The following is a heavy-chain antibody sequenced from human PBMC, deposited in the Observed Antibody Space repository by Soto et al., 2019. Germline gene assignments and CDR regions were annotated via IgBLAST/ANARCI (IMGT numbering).Heavy chain of an antibody. CDR1: GGSFSGYY. CDR3: ARDVMANNRYHWYFDL. Sequence: QVQLQQWGAGLLKPSETLSLTCAVYGGSFSGYYWSWIRQPPGKGLEWIGEITHSGSTNYNPSLTPQVTIAGATPKRPLALKASSVTAAGTAVYYCARDVMANNRYHWYFDLWGRGTLVTVSS. CDR2: ITHSGST. V-gene: IGHV4-34*01. J-gene: IGHJ2*01. D-gene: IGHD2-8*01.